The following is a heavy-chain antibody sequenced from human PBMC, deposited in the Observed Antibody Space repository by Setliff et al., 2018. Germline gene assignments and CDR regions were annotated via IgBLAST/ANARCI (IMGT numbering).Heavy chain of an antibody. Sequence: GASVKVSCKASGYSFTGYFMNWVRQAPGQGPEWMGWINPDNGGTHYAEKFQGRVTMTRDTSISTAYMELSSLRSDDTAIYYCATAVWEFLYWGQGALVTVS. CDR3: ATAVWEFLY. V-gene: IGHV1-2*02. J-gene: IGHJ4*02. CDR2: INPDNGGT. D-gene: IGHD1-26*01. CDR1: GYSFTGYF.